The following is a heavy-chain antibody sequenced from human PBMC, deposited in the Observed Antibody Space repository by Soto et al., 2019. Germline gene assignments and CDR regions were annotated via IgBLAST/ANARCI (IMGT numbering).Heavy chain of an antibody. CDR3: AHGRGGVASF. J-gene: IGHJ4*02. CDR1: GFSLSTRDVG. D-gene: IGHD2-2*01. V-gene: IGHV2-5*02. CDR2: VYWDDSK. Sequence: QITLNESGPTLVKPTQTLTLTCTFSGFSLSTRDVGVGWIRQPPGEALEWLGVVYWDDSKTYSPSLESRPTTPRDPSKTQVVLRMTKRAPVATAPYSCAHGRGGVASFWGQGTLVTVSS.